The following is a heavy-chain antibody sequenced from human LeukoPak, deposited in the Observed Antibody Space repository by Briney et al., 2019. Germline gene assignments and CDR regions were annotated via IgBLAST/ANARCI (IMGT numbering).Heavy chain of an antibody. Sequence: PGGSLRLSCAASRFTFSIYAMSWVRQAPGKGLEWVSVISGSGGSTYYADSVQGRFTISRDNSKNTLYLQMNSLRAEDTAVYYCAKAQFGCGGDCYSGMDVWGQGTTVTVSS. CDR1: RFTFSIYA. V-gene: IGHV3-23*01. CDR3: AKAQFGCGGDCYSGMDV. D-gene: IGHD2-21*02. J-gene: IGHJ6*02. CDR2: ISGSGGST.